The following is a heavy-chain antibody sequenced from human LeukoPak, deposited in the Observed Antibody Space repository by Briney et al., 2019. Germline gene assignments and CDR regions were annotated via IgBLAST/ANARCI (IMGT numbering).Heavy chain of an antibody. V-gene: IGHV5-51*01. J-gene: IGHJ4*02. CDR1: GYSFTSYW. Sequence: GESLKMSCQGSGYSFTSYWIGWVRQMPGKGLEWMGLIYPGDSDTRYSPSFQGQVTISADKSISTAYLQWSSLKASDTAMYYCAIDTNNYYGSGSFDYWGQGTLVTVSS. CDR3: AIDTNNYYGSGSFDY. D-gene: IGHD3-10*01. CDR2: IYPGDSDT.